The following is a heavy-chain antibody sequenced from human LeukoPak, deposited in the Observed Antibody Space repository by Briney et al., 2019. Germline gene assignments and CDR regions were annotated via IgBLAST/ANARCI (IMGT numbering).Heavy chain of an antibody. CDR1: GFTFSSYW. Sequence: GGSLSLSCAASGFTFSSYWMSWVRQAPGKGLEWVANIKQDGSEKYYVDSVKGRFTISRNNAKNSLYLQMNSLRAEDTALYYCARSKYYYGSGSYYKATHYYYYYYMDVWGKGTTVTVSS. CDR2: IKQDGSEK. CDR3: ARSKYYYGSGSYYKATHYYYYYYMDV. J-gene: IGHJ6*03. D-gene: IGHD3-10*01. V-gene: IGHV3-7*03.